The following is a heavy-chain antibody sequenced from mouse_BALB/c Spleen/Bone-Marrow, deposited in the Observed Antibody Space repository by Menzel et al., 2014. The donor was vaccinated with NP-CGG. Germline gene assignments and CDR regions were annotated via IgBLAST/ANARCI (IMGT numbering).Heavy chain of an antibody. V-gene: IGHV1S22*01. CDR1: GYTFTSYW. D-gene: IGHD2-4*01. J-gene: IGHJ4*01. Sequence: GSELARPGASVKLSCKASGYTFTSYWMHWVKQRPGQGLEWIGNIYPGSGSTNYDEKFKNKATLTVDTSSSAAYMQLRSLTSEDSAVYYCTRGDYPYFPMDYWGQGTSVTVSS. CDR2: IYPGSGST. CDR3: TRGDYPYFPMDY.